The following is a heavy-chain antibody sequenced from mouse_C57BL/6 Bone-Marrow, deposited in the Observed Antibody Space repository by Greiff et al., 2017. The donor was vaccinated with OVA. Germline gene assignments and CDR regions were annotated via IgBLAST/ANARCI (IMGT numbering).Heavy chain of an antibody. V-gene: IGHV1-55*01. CDR2: IYPGSGST. J-gene: IGHJ4*01. CDR1: GYTFTSYW. Sequence: QVQLQQPGAELVKPGASVKMSCKASGYTFTSYWITWVKQRPGQGLEWIGDIYPGSGSTNYNEKFKSKATLTVDTSSSTAYMQLSSLTSEDSAVYYCARWESFSVVAYAMDYWGQGTSVTVSS. CDR3: ARWESFSVVAYAMDY. D-gene: IGHD1-1*01.